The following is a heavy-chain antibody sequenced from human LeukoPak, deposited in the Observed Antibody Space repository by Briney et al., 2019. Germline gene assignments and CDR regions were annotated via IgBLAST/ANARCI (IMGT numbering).Heavy chain of an antibody. Sequence: SETLSLTRSVFGGSISSYYWSWIGQPARKGLELVGRIYTSGSTNYNPSLKSRVTMSVDTSKNQCSLKLSSVTAADTAVYYCARTGRYSWGYYFDYWGQGTPVTVSS. CDR1: GGSISSYY. CDR3: ARTGRYSWGYYFDY. J-gene: IGHJ4*02. V-gene: IGHV4-4*07. D-gene: IGHD4-11*01. CDR2: IYTSGST.